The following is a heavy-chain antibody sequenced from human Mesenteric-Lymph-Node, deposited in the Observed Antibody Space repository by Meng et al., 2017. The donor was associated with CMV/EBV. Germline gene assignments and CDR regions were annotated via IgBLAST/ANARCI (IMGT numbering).Heavy chain of an antibody. CDR1: GYTFTDFY. CDR2: INPNSGVS. V-gene: IGHV1-2*06. Sequence: QVQLVQSRAEVGKPGASVLVSCKASGYTFTDFYIPCVRQAPGQGLEWMGRINPNSGVSNSAQNFQGRVTMTRDTSISTAYMELGRLTSDDTAVYYCARDNVNPEGFDPWGQGTLVTVSS. CDR3: ARDNVNPEGFDP. J-gene: IGHJ5*02. D-gene: IGHD2/OR15-2a*01.